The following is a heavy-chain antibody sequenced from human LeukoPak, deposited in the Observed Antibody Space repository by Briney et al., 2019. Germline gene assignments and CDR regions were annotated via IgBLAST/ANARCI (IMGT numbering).Heavy chain of an antibody. CDR2: ISAYNGNT. CDR1: GYTFTSYG. D-gene: IGHD2-2*02. CDR3: ARSGGPKRDIVVVPAARPMDV. J-gene: IGHJ6*02. Sequence: ASVKVSCKASGYTFTSYGFSWVRQAPGRGLEWMGWISAYNGNTDYAQKLQGRVTMTTDTSTSTAYMELRSLRSDDTAVYYCARSGGPKRDIVVVPAARPMDVWGQGTTVTVSS. V-gene: IGHV1-18*01.